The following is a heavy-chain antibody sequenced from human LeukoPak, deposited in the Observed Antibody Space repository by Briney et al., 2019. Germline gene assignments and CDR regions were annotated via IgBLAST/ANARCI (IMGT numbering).Heavy chain of an antibody. V-gene: IGHV4-34*01. J-gene: IGHJ5*02. CDR3: ARAPYSSIWFDP. D-gene: IGHD6-13*01. CDR1: GGSFSGYY. CDR2: INHSGST. Sequence: SETLSLTCAAYGGSFSGYYWSWIRQPPGKGLEWIGEINHSGSTNYNPSLKSRVTISVDMSKNQFSLKLSSVTAADTAVYYCARAPYSSIWFDPWGQGTLVTVSS.